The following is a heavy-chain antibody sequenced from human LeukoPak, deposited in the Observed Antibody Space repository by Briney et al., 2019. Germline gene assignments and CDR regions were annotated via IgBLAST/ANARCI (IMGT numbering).Heavy chain of an antibody. CDR2: ISYGGSNK. J-gene: IGHJ4*02. CDR3: ARGNTSSSRFDY. CDR1: GFTFSSYA. Sequence: GGSLRLSCAASGFTFSSYAMHWVRQAPGKGLEWVAVISYGGSNKYYADSVKGRFTIFRDNSKNTLYLQMNSLRAEDTAVYYGARGNTSSSRFDYWGQGTLVTVSS. D-gene: IGHD2-2*01. V-gene: IGHV3-30*04.